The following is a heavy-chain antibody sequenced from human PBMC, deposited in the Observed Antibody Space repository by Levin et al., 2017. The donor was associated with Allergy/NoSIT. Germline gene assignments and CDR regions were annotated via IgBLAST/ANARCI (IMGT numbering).Heavy chain of an antibody. CDR3: AKRKTDFGDYMKSLDY. J-gene: IGHJ4*02. D-gene: IGHD4-17*01. CDR2: ISSSGSNT. CDR1: GFIFSTNS. V-gene: IGHV3-23*01. Sequence: GGSLRLSCAASGFIFSTNSMIWVRQAPGRGLEWVSSISSSGSNTFYADSVKGRFTISRDNSRNTVFLQMNSLTAEDTAIYYCAKRKTDFGDYMKSLDYWGQGTLVTVSS.